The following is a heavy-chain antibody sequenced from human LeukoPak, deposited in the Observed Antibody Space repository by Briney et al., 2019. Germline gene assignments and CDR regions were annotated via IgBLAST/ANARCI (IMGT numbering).Heavy chain of an antibody. CDR1: GGSISSGGYY. CDR2: INHSGST. D-gene: IGHD3-10*01. J-gene: IGHJ4*02. Sequence: SETLSLTCTVSGGSISSGGYYWGWIRQPPGKGLEWIGEINHSGSTNYNPSLKSRVTISVDTSKNQFSLKLSSVTAADTAVYYCAREMAYYGSGMLDYWGQGTLVTVSS. V-gene: IGHV4-39*07. CDR3: AREMAYYGSGMLDY.